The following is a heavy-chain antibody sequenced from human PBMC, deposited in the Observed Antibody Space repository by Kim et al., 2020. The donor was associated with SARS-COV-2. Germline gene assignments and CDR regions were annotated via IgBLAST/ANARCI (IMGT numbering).Heavy chain of an antibody. Sequence: AYVKGRFPISSDESKSIAYLQMTRLKTEDTAVYYCTTLDFWSGYYFDYWGQGTLVTVSS. CDR3: TTLDFWSGYYFDY. V-gene: IGHV3-49*02. D-gene: IGHD3-3*01. J-gene: IGHJ4*02.